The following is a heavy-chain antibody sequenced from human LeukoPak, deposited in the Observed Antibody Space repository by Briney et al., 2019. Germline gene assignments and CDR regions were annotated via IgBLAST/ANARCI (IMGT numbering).Heavy chain of an antibody. CDR1: GFALRSYT. J-gene: IGHJ5*01. V-gene: IGHV3-21*01. CDR2: ISSTSAYI. Sequence: GGSLRLSCAASGFALRSYTVTWVRQAPGKGLEWVSSISSTSAYIYYAESVKGRFSISRDNVDNVVHLQMSSLRNEDTAFYYCARAVVAGPTGWFDSWGQGTLVTVSS. D-gene: IGHD6-19*01. CDR3: ARAVVAGPTGWFDS.